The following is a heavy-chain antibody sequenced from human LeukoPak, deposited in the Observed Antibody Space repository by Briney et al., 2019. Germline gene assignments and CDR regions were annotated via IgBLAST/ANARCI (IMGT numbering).Heavy chain of an antibody. CDR3: ARTWSRSYGKARYFDY. CDR2: ISSSSSYI. Sequence: PGGSLRLSCAASGFTFSSYSMNWVRQAPGKGLEWVSSISSSSSYIYYADSVKGRFTISRDNAKNSLYLQMNSLRAEDTAVYYCARTWSRSYGKARYFDYWGQGTLVTVSS. V-gene: IGHV3-21*01. D-gene: IGHD5-18*01. CDR1: GFTFSSYS. J-gene: IGHJ4*02.